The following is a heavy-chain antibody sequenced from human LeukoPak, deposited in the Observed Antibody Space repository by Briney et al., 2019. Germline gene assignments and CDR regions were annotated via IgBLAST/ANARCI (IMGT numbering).Heavy chain of an antibody. CDR1: GYSISSSNW. CDR2: IYDSGST. J-gene: IGHJ4*02. CDR3: AREYCSGGSCYSDY. D-gene: IGHD2-15*01. V-gene: IGHV4-28*03. Sequence: TSETLSLTCAVSGYSISSSNWWGWIRQPPGKGLEWIGYIYDSGSTNYNPSLKSRVTMSVDTSKNQFSLKLSSVTAADTAVYYCAREYCSGGSCYSDYWGQGTLVTVSS.